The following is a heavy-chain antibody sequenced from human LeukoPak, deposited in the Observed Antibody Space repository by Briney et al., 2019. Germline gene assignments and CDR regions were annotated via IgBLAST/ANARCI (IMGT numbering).Heavy chain of an antibody. J-gene: IGHJ4*02. CDR3: ARDAEHGGFDY. CDR1: GFTFSSYS. D-gene: IGHD1-14*01. V-gene: IGHV3-21*01. CDR2: ISSSSSYI. Sequence: GGSLRLSCAASGFTFSSYSMNWVRQAPGKGLEWVPSISSSSSYIYYADSVKGRFTISRDNAKNSLYLQMNSLRAEDTAVYYCARDAEHGGFDYWGQGTLVTVSS.